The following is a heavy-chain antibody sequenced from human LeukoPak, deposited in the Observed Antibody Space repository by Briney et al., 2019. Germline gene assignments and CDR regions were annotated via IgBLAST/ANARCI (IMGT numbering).Heavy chain of an antibody. Sequence: ASVKVSCKASGYTFTGYYMHWVRQAPGQGLECMGWINPNSGGTNYAQKFQGRVTMTRDTSISTAYMELSRLRSDDTAVYYCAIYYGSGDEYDYWGQGTLVTVSS. D-gene: IGHD3-10*01. CDR1: GYTFTGYY. CDR3: AIYYGSGDEYDY. J-gene: IGHJ4*02. V-gene: IGHV1-2*02. CDR2: INPNSGGT.